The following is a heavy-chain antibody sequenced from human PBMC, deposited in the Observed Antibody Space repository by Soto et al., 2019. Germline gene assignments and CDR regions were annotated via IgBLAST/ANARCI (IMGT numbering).Heavy chain of an antibody. J-gene: IGHJ4*02. D-gene: IGHD2-15*01. Sequence: ASVKVSCKASGYTFTSYYMHWVRQAPGQGLEWMGIINPSGGSTSYAQKFQGRVTMTRDTSTSTVYMELSSLRSEDTAVYYCAREDIVAVVAATTYFDYWGQGTLVTVSS. CDR2: INPSGGST. CDR1: GYTFTSYY. V-gene: IGHV1-46*01. CDR3: AREDIVAVVAATTYFDY.